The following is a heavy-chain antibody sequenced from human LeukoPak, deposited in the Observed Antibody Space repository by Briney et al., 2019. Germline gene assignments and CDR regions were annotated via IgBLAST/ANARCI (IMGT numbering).Heavy chain of an antibody. D-gene: IGHD6-13*01. V-gene: IGHV4-39*07. Sequence: PSETLSLTCTVSGGSISSSSYYWGWIRQPPGKGLEWIGSIYHSGSTYYNPSLKSRVTISVDTSKNQFSLKLSSVTAADTAVYYCARPIAAAGSYYFDYWGQGTLVTVSS. CDR1: GGSISSSSYY. CDR2: IYHSGST. J-gene: IGHJ4*02. CDR3: ARPIAAAGSYYFDY.